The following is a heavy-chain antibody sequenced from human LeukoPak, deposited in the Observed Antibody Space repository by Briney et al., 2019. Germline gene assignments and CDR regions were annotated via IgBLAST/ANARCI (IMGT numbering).Heavy chain of an antibody. CDR3: ARDKWLTTTHYFDY. CDR2: ISSSSSYI. V-gene: IGHV3-21*01. Sequence: GGSLRLSCAASGFTVSSNYMNWVRQAPGKGLEWVSSISSSSSYIYYADSVKGRFTVSRDNAKNSVYLQMDSLRAEDTAVYYCARDKWLTTTHYFDYWGQGTLVTVSS. D-gene: IGHD4-11*01. J-gene: IGHJ4*02. CDR1: GFTVSSNY.